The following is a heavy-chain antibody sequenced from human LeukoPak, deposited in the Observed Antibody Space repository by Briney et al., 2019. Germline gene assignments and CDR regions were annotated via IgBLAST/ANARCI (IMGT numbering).Heavy chain of an antibody. CDR1: GYTFTSYY. J-gene: IGHJ5*02. CDR2: IIPILGIA. Sequence: ASVKVSCKASGYTFTSYYMHWVRQAPGQGLEGMGRIIPILGIANYAQKFQGRVTITADKSTSTAYMELSSLRSEDTAVYYCAKNRGEMATIGFWFDRWGQGTLVTVSS. CDR3: AKNRGEMATIGFWFDR. V-gene: IGHV1-69*10. D-gene: IGHD5-24*01.